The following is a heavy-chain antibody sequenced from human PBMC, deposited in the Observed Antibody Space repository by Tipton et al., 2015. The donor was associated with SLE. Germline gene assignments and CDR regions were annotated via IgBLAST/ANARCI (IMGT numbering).Heavy chain of an antibody. D-gene: IGHD2-21*01. CDR3: ARAGGGDSNWFDP. CDR1: IGSFSGYR. Sequence: LRLSCAVYIGSFSGYRWSWIRQPPGKGLEWIGEINHRGSTNYNSSLKSRVTITVDMSKNQFSLRLISVTAADTAVYYCARAGGGDSNWFDPWGQGTLVTVSS. V-gene: IGHV4-34*01. J-gene: IGHJ5*02. CDR2: INHRGST.